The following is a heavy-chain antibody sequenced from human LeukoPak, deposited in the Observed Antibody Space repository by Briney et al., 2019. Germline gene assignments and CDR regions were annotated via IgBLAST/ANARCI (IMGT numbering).Heavy chain of an antibody. CDR2: INPNSGGT. CDR1: GYTFTGYY. Sequence: ASVKVSCKASGYTFTGYYMHWVRQAPGQGLEWMGWINPNSGGTNYAQKFQGRVTMTRDTSISTAHMELSRLRSDDTAVYYCARENGDYVDAFDIWGQGTMVTVSS. CDR3: ARENGDYVDAFDI. J-gene: IGHJ3*02. D-gene: IGHD4-17*01. V-gene: IGHV1-2*02.